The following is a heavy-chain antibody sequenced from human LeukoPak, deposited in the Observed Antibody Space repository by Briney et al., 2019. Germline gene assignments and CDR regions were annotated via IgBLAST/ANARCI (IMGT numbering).Heavy chain of an antibody. CDR3: ARYGSGWYFDY. V-gene: IGHV3-23*01. J-gene: IGHJ4*02. CDR1: GFTFSSYA. Sequence: PGGSLRLSCAASGFTFSSYAMYWVRQAPGKGLEWVSGIFGSGGSTHYADSVKGRFTISRDNSKNTLYLQMNSLRAEDTAVYYCARYGSGWYFDYWGQGTLVTVSS. D-gene: IGHD6-19*01. CDR2: IFGSGGST.